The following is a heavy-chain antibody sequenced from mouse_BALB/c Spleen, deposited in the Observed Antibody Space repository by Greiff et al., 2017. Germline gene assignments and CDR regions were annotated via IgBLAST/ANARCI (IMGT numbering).Heavy chain of an antibody. CDR3: ARQRLDYDKDYFDY. D-gene: IGHD2-4*01. CDR1: GFTFSSYG. Sequence: EVKLMGSGGDLVKPGGSLKLSCAASGFTFSSYGMSWVRQTPDKRLEWVATISSGGSYTYYPDSVKGRFTISRDNAKNTLYLQMSSLKSEDIAMYYCARQRLDYDKDYFDYWGQGTTLTVSS. V-gene: IGHV5-6*01. CDR2: ISSGGSYT. J-gene: IGHJ2*01.